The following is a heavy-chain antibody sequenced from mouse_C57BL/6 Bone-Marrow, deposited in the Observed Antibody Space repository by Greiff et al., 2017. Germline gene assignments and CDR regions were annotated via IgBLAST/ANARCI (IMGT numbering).Heavy chain of an antibody. V-gene: IGHV1-63*01. Sequence: QVHVKQSGAELVRPGTSVKMSCKASGYTFTNYWIGWAKQRPGHGLEWIGDIYPGGGYTNYNEKFKGKATLTADKSSSTAYMQFSSLTSEDSAIYYCARSRDGYYYAMDYWGQGTSVTVSS. CDR1: GYTFTNYW. J-gene: IGHJ4*01. CDR2: IYPGGGYT. CDR3: ARSRDGYYYAMDY. D-gene: IGHD2-3*01.